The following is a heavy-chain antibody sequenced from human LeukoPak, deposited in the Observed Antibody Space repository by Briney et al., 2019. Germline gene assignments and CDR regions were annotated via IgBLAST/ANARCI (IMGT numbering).Heavy chain of an antibody. CDR3: ARGGGEWELLSEYFQH. V-gene: IGHV1-46*01. Sequence: ASVKVSCKASGYTFTSYYMHWVRQAPGQGLEWMGIINPSGGSTSYAQKFQGRVTMTRDMSASTVYMELSSLRSEDTAVYYCARGGGEWELLSEYFQHWGQGTLVTVSS. D-gene: IGHD1-26*01. CDR1: GYTFTSYY. J-gene: IGHJ1*01. CDR2: INPSGGST.